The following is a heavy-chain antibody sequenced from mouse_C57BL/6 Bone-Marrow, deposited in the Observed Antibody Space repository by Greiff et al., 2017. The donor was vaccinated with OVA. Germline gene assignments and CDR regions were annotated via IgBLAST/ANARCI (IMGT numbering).Heavy chain of an antibody. CDR2: IYPGGGDT. D-gene: IGHD2-2*01. Sequence: QVQLQQSGPELVKPGASVKISCKASGYAFSSSWMNWVKQRPGKGLEWIGRIYPGGGDTNYNGKFKGKATLTADTSSSTAYMQLSSLTSEDSAVYVCARGGGYPWFAYWGQGTLVTVSA. CDR3: ARGGGYPWFAY. CDR1: GYAFSSSW. V-gene: IGHV1-82*01. J-gene: IGHJ3*01.